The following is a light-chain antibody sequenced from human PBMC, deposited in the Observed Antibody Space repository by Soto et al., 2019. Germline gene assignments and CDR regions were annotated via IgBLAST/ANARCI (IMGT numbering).Light chain of an antibody. CDR3: QSYDSSLSASV. CDR2: GDT. J-gene: IGLJ3*02. V-gene: IGLV1-40*01. Sequence: QSVLTQPPSVSGAPGLRVTISCTGSSSNIGAGYDVHWYQQLPGTAPKLLIYGDTNRPSGVPDRFSGSRSDTSASLAITGLQTEDEADYYCQSYDSSLSASVFGGGTQLTVL. CDR1: SSNIGAGYD.